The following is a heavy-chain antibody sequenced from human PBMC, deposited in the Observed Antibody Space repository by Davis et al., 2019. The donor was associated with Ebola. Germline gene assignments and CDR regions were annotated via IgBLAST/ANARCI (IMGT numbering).Heavy chain of an antibody. V-gene: IGHV3-71*01. CDR2: IRSKAYGGTT. J-gene: IGHJ4*02. D-gene: IGHD2-15*01. CDR1: GFTFSDYY. CDR3: VARYCSGGSCYHFDY. Sequence: GGSLRLSCAASGFTFSDYYMSWIRQAPGKGLEWVGFIRSKAYGGTTEYAASVKGRVTISRDDSKSIAYLQMNSLKTEDTAVYYCVARYCSGGSCYHFDYWGQGTLVTVSS.